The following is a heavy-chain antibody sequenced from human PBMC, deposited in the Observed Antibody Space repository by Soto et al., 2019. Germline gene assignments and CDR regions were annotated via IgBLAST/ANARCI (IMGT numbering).Heavy chain of an antibody. CDR3: AIFALDYGNAPESAFDI. V-gene: IGHV1-8*01. Sequence: ASVKVSCKASGYTFTSYDINWVRQATGQGLEWMGWMNPNSGNTGYAQKFQGRVTMTRTTSISTASIELRSLRSEDSTVFYCAIFALDYGNAPESAFDIWGKLTMITASS. J-gene: IGHJ3*02. CDR2: MNPNSGNT. CDR1: GYTFTSYD. D-gene: IGHD4-4*01.